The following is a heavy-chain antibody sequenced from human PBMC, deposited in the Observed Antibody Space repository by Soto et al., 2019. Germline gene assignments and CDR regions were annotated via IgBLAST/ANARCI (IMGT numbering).Heavy chain of an antibody. Sequence: GASVKVSCKASGGSFGNSAINWVRQTPGQGLEWLGGFIPVYRTLNYAQKFQGRVTITADESTGTAYMTLSSLASDDTAVYYCATGVIWIGYFTVDSWGQGTRVTVSS. V-gene: IGHV1-69*13. CDR1: GGSFGNSA. J-gene: IGHJ4*02. CDR2: FIPVYRTL. D-gene: IGHD3-3*01. CDR3: ATGVIWIGYFTVDS.